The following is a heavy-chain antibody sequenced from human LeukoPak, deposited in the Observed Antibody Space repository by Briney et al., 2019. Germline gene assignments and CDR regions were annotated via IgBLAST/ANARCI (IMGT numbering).Heavy chain of an antibody. J-gene: IGHJ4*02. CDR2: ISGSGDST. Sequence: GGSLRLSCAASGFTFSSYAMSWVRQAPGKGLEWVSAISGSGDSTYYADSVKGRFTISRDNSKNTLYLQMNSLRAEDTAVYYCAKGFESWYYFDYWGQGTLVTVSS. CDR3: AKGFESWYYFDY. V-gene: IGHV3-23*01. CDR1: GFTFSSYA. D-gene: IGHD2-15*01.